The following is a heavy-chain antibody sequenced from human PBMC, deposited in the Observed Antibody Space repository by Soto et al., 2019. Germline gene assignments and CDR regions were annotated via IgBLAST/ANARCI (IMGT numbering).Heavy chain of an antibody. V-gene: IGHV4-30-2*01. CDR3: ARGLWFGEEGMDV. D-gene: IGHD3-10*01. CDR1: GGSISSGGYS. Sequence: SETLSLTCAVSGGSISSGGYSWSWIRQPPGKGLEWIGYIYHSGSTYYNPSLKSRVTISVDRSKNQFSLKLSSVTAADTAVYYRARGLWFGEEGMDVWGQGTTVTVSS. J-gene: IGHJ6*02. CDR2: IYHSGST.